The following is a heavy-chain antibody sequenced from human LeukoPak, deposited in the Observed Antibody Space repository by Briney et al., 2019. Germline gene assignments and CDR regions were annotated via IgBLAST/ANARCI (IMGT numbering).Heavy chain of an antibody. V-gene: IGHV3-7*01. Sequence: GGSLRLSCAASGFTYSTYWMSWVRQAPGKGLEWVASINQDGSEKYYVDSVRGRFTISRDNAKNSLYLQMNSLRGEDTAVYYCARNAPFDYWGQGTLVTVSS. CDR3: ARNAPFDY. J-gene: IGHJ4*02. CDR1: GFTYSTYW. CDR2: INQDGSEK.